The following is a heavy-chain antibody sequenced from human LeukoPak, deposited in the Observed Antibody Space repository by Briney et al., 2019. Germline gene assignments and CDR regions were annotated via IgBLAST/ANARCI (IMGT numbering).Heavy chain of an antibody. D-gene: IGHD3-22*01. CDR1: GFTFSSYG. Sequence: QTGGSLRLSCAASGFTFSSYGMHWVRQAPGKGLEWVAFIRYDGSNKYYADSVKGRFTISRDNSKNTLYLQMNSLRAEDTAVYYCAKGSKLVVITRDHYMAVWGKGTTVTISS. J-gene: IGHJ6*03. CDR3: AKGSKLVVITRDHYMAV. V-gene: IGHV3-30*02. CDR2: IRYDGSNK.